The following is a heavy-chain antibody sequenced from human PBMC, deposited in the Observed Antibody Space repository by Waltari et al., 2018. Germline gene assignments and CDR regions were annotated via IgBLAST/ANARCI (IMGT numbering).Heavy chain of an antibody. J-gene: IGHJ4*02. CDR2: IWYDGSNK. CDR3: ASELGSDSSGYYPYYFDY. D-gene: IGHD3-22*01. CDR1: GFTFSSYG. Sequence: QVQLVESGGGVVQPGRSLRLSCAASGFTFSSYGMHWVRQAPGKGLEWVAVIWYDGSNKYYADSVKGRFTISRDNSKNTLYLQMNSLRAEDTAAYYCASELGSDSSGYYPYYFDYWGQGTLVTVSS. V-gene: IGHV3-33*01.